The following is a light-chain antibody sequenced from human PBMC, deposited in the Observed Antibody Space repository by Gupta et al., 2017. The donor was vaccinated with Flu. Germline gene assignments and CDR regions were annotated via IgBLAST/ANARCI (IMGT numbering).Light chain of an antibody. J-gene: IGKJ4*01. CDR1: QSILFSSNNKDS. V-gene: IGKV4-1*01. CDR3: QQYYSTLALT. Sequence: KSSQSILFSSNNKDSLAWYQQKPGQPPKLLIYWASIRESGVPDRFSGSGSGTDFTLTISSLQAEDVAAYYCQQYYSTLALTFGGGTKVEIK. CDR2: WAS.